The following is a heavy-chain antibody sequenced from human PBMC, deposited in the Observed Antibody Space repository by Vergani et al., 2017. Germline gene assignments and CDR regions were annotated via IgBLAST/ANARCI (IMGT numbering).Heavy chain of an antibody. Sequence: QVQLQESGPGLVKPSQTLSLTCTVSGGSISSGSYYWSWIRQPAGKGLEWIGRIFTSRTTNYNPSLKSRVTMSVDTSKNQFSLKLSSVTAADTAVYYGARVISSRYYYYGMDVWGQGTTVTVSS. CDR3: ARVISSRYYYYGMDV. D-gene: IGHD6-6*01. CDR2: IFTSRTT. J-gene: IGHJ6*02. CDR1: GGSISSGSYY. V-gene: IGHV4-61*02.